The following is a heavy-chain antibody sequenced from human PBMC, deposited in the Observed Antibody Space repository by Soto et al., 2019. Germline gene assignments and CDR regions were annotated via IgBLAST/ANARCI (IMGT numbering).Heavy chain of an antibody. Sequence: GGSLRLSCAASGFSFSTYWMHWVRQAPGKGLVWVSRINSDGRRTSYADSVKGRFTISRDNAKNTLHLQMNSLRAEDTAVYYCAREGPTAVDAFDIWGQGTMVTVSS. V-gene: IGHV3-74*01. CDR3: AREGPTAVDAFDI. J-gene: IGHJ3*02. CDR2: INSDGRRT. CDR1: GFSFSTYW. D-gene: IGHD2-21*02.